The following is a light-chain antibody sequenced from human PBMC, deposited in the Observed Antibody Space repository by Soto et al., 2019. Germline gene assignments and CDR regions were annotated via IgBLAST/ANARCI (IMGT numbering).Light chain of an antibody. CDR1: QSLLHSNGYNF. J-gene: IGKJ1*01. V-gene: IGKV2-28*01. CDR3: MQALQTPRT. Sequence: DIVITQSQLSLPATPGAPASISCRSSQSLLHSNGYNFLDWYVPKPGQSPQLLIYMGSNRASGVPDRCIGSGSGTDFTLKSSRVEAEDVGVYYCMQALQTPRTFGQGTKVEIE. CDR2: MGS.